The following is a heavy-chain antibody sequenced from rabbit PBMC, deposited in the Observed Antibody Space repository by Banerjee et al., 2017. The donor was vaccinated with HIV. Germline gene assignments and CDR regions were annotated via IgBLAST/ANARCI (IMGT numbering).Heavy chain of an antibody. J-gene: IGHJ4*01. D-gene: IGHD1-1*01. CDR1: GFTLSSYW. CDR3: AKYEGAYYINL. V-gene: IGHV1S45*01. CDR2: IYTSNGIT. Sequence: QEQLVESGGGLVQPEGSLTLTCTASGFTLSSYWMCWVRQAPGKGLEWIACIYTSNGITWYASWAKGRFTISKTSSTTVTLQMTSLTAADTATYFCAKYEGAYYINLWGQGTLVTVS.